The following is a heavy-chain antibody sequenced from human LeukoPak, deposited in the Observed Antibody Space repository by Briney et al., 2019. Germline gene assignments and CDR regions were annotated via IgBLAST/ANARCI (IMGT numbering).Heavy chain of an antibody. Sequence: PGGSLRLSCAASGFTFSSYGMHWVRQAPGKGLEWVADIWFDGKNEHFADSVKGRFTISRDNSKNTMYLQINSLRAEDTAVYYCARDRHCANGVCHSPPGMDVWGHGTTVTVSS. V-gene: IGHV3-33*01. J-gene: IGHJ6*02. CDR2: IWFDGKNE. CDR1: GFTFSSYG. D-gene: IGHD2-8*01. CDR3: ARDRHCANGVCHSPPGMDV.